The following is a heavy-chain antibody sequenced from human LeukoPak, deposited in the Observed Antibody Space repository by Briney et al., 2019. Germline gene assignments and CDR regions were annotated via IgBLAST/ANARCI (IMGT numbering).Heavy chain of an antibody. J-gene: IGHJ4*02. Sequence: PSETLSLTCTVSGGSISSGSYYWSWIRQPAGKGLEWIGRIYTSGSTNYNPSLKSRVTISVDTSKNQLSLKLSSVTAADTAVYYCARVYGDYVDYWGQGTLVTVSS. V-gene: IGHV4-61*02. CDR1: GGSISSGSYY. CDR3: ARVYGDYVDY. CDR2: IYTSGST. D-gene: IGHD4-17*01.